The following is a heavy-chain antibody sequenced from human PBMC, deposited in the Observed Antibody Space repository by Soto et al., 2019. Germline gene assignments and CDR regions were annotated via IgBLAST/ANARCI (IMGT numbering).Heavy chain of an antibody. Sequence: GGSLRLSCAASGFTFSSYSMHWVRQAPCKGLEWVAVISYDGSNKYYADSVKGRFTISRDNSKNTLYLQMNSLRAEDTAVYYCARDGAVAGTYYYGMDVFGQGTTVTFCS. CDR3: ARDGAVAGTYYYGMDV. D-gene: IGHD6-19*01. J-gene: IGHJ6*02. V-gene: IGHV3-30-3*01. CDR2: ISYDGSNK. CDR1: GFTFSSYS.